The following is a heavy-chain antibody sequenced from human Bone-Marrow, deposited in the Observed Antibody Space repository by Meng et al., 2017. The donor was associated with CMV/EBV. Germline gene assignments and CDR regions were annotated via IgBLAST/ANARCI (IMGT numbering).Heavy chain of an antibody. J-gene: IGHJ3*02. D-gene: IGHD3-10*01. V-gene: IGHV3-30*02. Sequence: GSLRLSCAASGFTFSSYGMHWVRQAPGKGLEWVAFIRYDGSNKYYADSVKGRFTISRDNAKNSLYLQMNSLRAEDTAVYYCARDGYGSGSYFAFDIWGQGKMVTVSS. CDR1: GFTFSSYG. CDR2: IRYDGSNK. CDR3: ARDGYGSGSYFAFDI.